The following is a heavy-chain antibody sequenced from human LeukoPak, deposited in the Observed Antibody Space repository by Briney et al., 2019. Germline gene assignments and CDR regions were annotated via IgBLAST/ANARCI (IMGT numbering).Heavy chain of an antibody. D-gene: IGHD6-13*01. J-gene: IGHJ4*02. CDR1: GFTFSSYG. CDR2: INSDGSST. CDR3: ARGGYSSSWYPHFDY. Sequence: SGGSLRLSCAASGFTFSSYGMHWVRQAPGKGLVWVSRINSDGSSTSYADSVKGRFTISRDNAKNTLYLQMNSLRAEDTAVYYCARGGYSSSWYPHFDYWGQGTLVTVSS. V-gene: IGHV3-74*01.